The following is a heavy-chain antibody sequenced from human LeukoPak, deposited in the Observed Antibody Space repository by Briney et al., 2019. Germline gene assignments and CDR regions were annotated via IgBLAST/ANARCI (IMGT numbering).Heavy chain of an antibody. CDR2: ISGSGSYI. D-gene: IGHD5-24*01. CDR1: GFTFSTYS. Sequence: RGSLRLSCAASGFTFSTYSMNWVRQAPGKGLEWVSYISGSGSYIYYADSVKGRFTISRDNGKTSLYLQMNSLRAEDTAVYYCAMATDSYQFDYWGQGTLVTV. V-gene: IGHV3-21*06. CDR3: AMATDSYQFDY. J-gene: IGHJ4*02.